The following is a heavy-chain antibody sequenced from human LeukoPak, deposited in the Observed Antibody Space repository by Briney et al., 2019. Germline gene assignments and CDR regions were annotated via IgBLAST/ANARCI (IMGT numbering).Heavy chain of an antibody. CDR1: GFAFSNYG. CDR2: ITGSGGTT. CDR3: AKDGNWARFEN. V-gene: IGHV3-23*01. J-gene: IGHJ4*02. Sequence: GGTLRLSCAASGFAFSNYGMDWVRQAPGKGLEWVSGITGSGGTTYYADSVKGRFTISRDNSKNTLYLQMNSPRAEDTAAYYCAKDGNWARFENWGQGTLVTVSS. D-gene: IGHD7-27*01.